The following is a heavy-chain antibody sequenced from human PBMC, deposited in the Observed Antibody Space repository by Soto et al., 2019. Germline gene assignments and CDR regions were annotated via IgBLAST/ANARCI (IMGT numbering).Heavy chain of an antibody. Sequence: QVQLQESGPGLVKPSQTLSLTCTVSGGSISSGGYYWSWIRQHPGKGLEWIGYIYYSGSTYYNPSLKSRVTISVDTSQNQFSLKLSAVTAADTAVYYCARSDHYYGDYVPWFDPWGQGTLVTVSS. CDR3: ARSDHYYGDYVPWFDP. D-gene: IGHD4-17*01. CDR2: IYYSGST. J-gene: IGHJ5*02. V-gene: IGHV4-31*03. CDR1: GGSISSGGYY.